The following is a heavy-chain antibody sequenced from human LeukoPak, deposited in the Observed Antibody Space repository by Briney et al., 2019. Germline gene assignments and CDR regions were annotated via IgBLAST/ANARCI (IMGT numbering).Heavy chain of an antibody. CDR1: GFTFNIYA. D-gene: IGHD3-10*01. Sequence: GGSLRLSCAASGFTFNIYAIHWVRQAPGKGLEWVAVISFDGINKYYADSVKGRFTNSRDNSKNTLYLQMNSLRAEDTAVYYCAREGGHCYGSGSYTPNFYGMDVWGQGTTVTVSS. CDR3: AREGGHCYGSGSYTPNFYGMDV. J-gene: IGHJ6*02. V-gene: IGHV3-30-3*01. CDR2: ISFDGINK.